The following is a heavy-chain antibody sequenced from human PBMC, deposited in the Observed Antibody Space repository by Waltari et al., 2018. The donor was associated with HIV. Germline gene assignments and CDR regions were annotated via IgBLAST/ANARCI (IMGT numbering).Heavy chain of an antibody. CDR2: ISVSGGST. CDR1: GFTFSTYG. V-gene: IGHV3-23*01. CDR3: VKEHQYSHSWYSYYGMDV. J-gene: IGHJ6*02. Sequence: EVQELESGGALVQPGGYRRLSCAASGFTFSTYGMSWVRQAPGKGLELFSTISVSGGSTYYADSVKGRFTVSRDNSKNTLYLQMNSLRAEDTAVYFCVKEHQYSHSWYSYYGMDVWGQGTTVTVSS. D-gene: IGHD6-13*01.